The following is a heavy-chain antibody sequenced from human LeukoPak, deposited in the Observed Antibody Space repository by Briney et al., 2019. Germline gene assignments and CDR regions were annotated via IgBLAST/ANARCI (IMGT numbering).Heavy chain of an antibody. Sequence: GGSLRLSCVGSGFTFTTYWMTWVREAPGKGLEWVANIKQDGSEKYYVDSVKGRFTISRDNAKNSLYLQMNSLRAEDTAVYYCARDDGPMVRGVIIIWGQGTLVTVSS. CDR3: ARDDGPMVRGVIII. D-gene: IGHD3-10*01. CDR2: IKQDGSEK. CDR1: GFTFTTYW. V-gene: IGHV3-7*01. J-gene: IGHJ4*02.